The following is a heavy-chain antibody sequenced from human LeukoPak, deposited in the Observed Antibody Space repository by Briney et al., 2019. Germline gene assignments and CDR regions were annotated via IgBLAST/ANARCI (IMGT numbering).Heavy chain of an antibody. CDR2: INPNSGGT. CDR1: GYTFTGYY. Sequence: ASVKVSCKASGYTFTGYYMHWVPQAPGQGLEWMGRINPNSGGTNYAQKFQGRVTMTRDTSISTAYMELSRLRSDDTAVYYCARGYYYDSSGYSNRLNWFDPWGQGTLVTVSS. CDR3: ARGYYYDSSGYSNRLNWFDP. D-gene: IGHD3-22*01. V-gene: IGHV1-2*06. J-gene: IGHJ5*02.